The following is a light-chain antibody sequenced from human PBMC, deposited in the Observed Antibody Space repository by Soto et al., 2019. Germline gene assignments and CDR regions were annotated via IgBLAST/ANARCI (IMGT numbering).Light chain of an antibody. V-gene: IGKV3-15*01. J-gene: IGKJ2*01. CDR1: QSISNN. Sequence: EIVMTQSPDTLSVSPGESATFSCRARQSISNNLAWYQQKPGQAPRLLIYGASTRTTGIPARFSGSGSGTEFTLTISSLQSEDFAVYYCQQYNNWPYTFAQGTKLEI. CDR3: QQYNNWPYT. CDR2: GAS.